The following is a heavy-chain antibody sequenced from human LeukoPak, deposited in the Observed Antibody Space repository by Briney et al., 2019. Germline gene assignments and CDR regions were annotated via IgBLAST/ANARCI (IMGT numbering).Heavy chain of an antibody. V-gene: IGHV3-48*03. Sequence: GGSLRLSCTASGFTLSDYEMNWVRLAPGKGLESVSYIASSGSTTYYEDSVRGRFTISRDNAKNSLYLQMNSLRAEDTAVYYCAKDLLWFGELSPVPDYWGQGTLVTVSS. CDR3: AKDLLWFGELSPVPDY. D-gene: IGHD3-10*01. CDR1: GFTLSDYE. CDR2: IASSGSTT. J-gene: IGHJ4*02.